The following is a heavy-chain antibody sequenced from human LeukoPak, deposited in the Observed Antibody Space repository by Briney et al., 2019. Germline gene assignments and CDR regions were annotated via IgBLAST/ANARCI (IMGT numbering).Heavy chain of an antibody. V-gene: IGHV3-21*01. CDR3: ARDVGPAGIVGATSY. CDR2: ISSSSSYI. Sequence: GGSLRLSCAASGFTFSSYSMNWVRQAPGKGLEWVSSISSSSSYIYYADSVKGRFTISRDNAKNSLYLQMNSLRAEDTAVYYCARDVGPAGIVGATSYWGQGTLVTVSS. J-gene: IGHJ4*02. CDR1: GFTFSSYS. D-gene: IGHD1-26*01.